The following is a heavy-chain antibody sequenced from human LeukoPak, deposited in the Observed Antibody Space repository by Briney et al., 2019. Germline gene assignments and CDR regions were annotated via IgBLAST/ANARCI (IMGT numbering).Heavy chain of an antibody. CDR2: ISYDGSNK. D-gene: IGHD3-9*01. Sequence: PGRSLRLSCAASGFTFSSYGMHWVRQAPGKGLEWVAVISYDGSNKYYADSVKGRFTISRDNSKNTLYLQMNSLRAEDTAVYYCAKPRALRLVPYYFDYWGQGTLVTVSS. V-gene: IGHV3-30*18. CDR1: GFTFSSYG. J-gene: IGHJ4*02. CDR3: AKPRALRLVPYYFDY.